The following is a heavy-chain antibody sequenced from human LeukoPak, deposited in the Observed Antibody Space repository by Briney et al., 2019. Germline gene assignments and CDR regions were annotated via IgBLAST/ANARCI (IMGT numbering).Heavy chain of an antibody. J-gene: IGHJ4*02. D-gene: IGHD2-15*01. CDR3: ARGGGEVAAEYYFDY. CDR1: GGSISSYY. CDR2: IYTSGST. V-gene: IGHV4-4*07. Sequence: PSETLSLTCTVSGGSISSYYWSWIRQPAGKGLEWIGRIYTSGSTNYNPSLKSRVTISVDTSKNQFSLKLSSVTAADTAVYYCARGGGEVAAEYYFDYWGQGTLVTVSS.